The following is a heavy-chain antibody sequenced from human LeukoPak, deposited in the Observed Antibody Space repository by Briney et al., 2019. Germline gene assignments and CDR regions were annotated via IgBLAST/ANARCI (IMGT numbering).Heavy chain of an antibody. V-gene: IGHV4-34*01. D-gene: IGHD3-10*01. CDR1: GGSISSYY. J-gene: IGHJ4*02. Sequence: SETLSLTCTVSGGSISSYYWSWIRQPPGKGLEWIGEINHSGSTNYNPSLKSRVTISVDTSKNQFSLKLSSVTAADTAVYYCASRGDYYGSGSLDYWGQGTLVTVSS. CDR2: INHSGST. CDR3: ASRGDYYGSGSLDY.